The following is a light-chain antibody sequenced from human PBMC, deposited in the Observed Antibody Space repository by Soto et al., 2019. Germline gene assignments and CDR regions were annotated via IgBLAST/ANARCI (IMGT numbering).Light chain of an antibody. V-gene: IGKV1-39*01. CDR2: AAS. J-gene: IGKJ1*01. Sequence: DVQRTQGPASVCRVVKKRITITCGASQSISSYLNWYQQKPGKAPKLLIYAASSLQSGVPSRFSGSGSGTDFTLSISSLQPEDFVTYYRQHSHSTQWTFGQGTKVDIK. CDR1: QSISSY. CDR3: QHSHSTQWT.